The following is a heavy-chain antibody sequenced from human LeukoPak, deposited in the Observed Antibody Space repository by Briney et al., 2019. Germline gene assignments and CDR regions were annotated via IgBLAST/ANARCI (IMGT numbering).Heavy chain of an antibody. J-gene: IGHJ4*02. CDR3: VKGGGVQLWSREVFDY. D-gene: IGHD5-18*01. CDR2: ISGSGGST. CDR1: GGSISSSSYY. Sequence: ETLSLTCTVSGGSISSSSYYWGWIRQPPGKGLEWVSAISGSGGSTYYADSVKGRFTISRDNSKNTLYLQMNSLRAEDTAVYYCVKGGGVQLWSREVFDYWGQGTLVTVSS. V-gene: IGHV3-23*01.